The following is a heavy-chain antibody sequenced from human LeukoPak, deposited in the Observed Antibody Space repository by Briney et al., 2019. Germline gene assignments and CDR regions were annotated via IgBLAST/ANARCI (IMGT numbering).Heavy chain of an antibody. CDR1: GFTFSSYW. J-gene: IGHJ4*02. CDR3: AREIVWSSYYFDY. V-gene: IGHV3-7*01. Sequence: PGGSLRLSCAASGFTFSSYWMSWVRQAPGKGLEWVANIKQDGSEKYYVDSVKGRFTISRDNAKNSLFLHMNSLRAEDTAVYYCAREIVWSSYYFDYWGQGTLVTVSS. D-gene: IGHD3-10*01. CDR2: IKQDGSEK.